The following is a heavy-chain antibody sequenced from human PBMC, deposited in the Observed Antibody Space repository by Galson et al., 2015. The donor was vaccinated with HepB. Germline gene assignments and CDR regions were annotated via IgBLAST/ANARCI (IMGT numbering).Heavy chain of an antibody. D-gene: IGHD3-10*01. Sequence: SLRLSCAASGFTFSRYSMNWVRQAPGKGLEWVSYISSGSITIYYGDSVKGRFTISRDNAKNSLYLQMNSLRAEDTAVYYCAREPPSGYWGQGTLVTVSS. V-gene: IGHV3-48*01. CDR1: GFTFSRYS. CDR2: ISSGSITI. CDR3: AREPPSGY. J-gene: IGHJ4*02.